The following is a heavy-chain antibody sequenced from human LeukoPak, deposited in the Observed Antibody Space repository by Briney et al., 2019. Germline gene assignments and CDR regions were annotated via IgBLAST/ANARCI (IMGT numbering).Heavy chain of an antibody. J-gene: IGHJ4*02. V-gene: IGHV3-33*01. CDR2: IWHDGSEK. CDR1: GFTFSNYA. Sequence: GGSLRLSCAASGFTFSNYAMHWVHQAPGKGLEWVAVIWHDGSEKYYADSVKGRFTISRDNSKNTLNLQMNSLRAEDTAVYYCARDLVRDLFDYWGQGTLVTVSS. CDR3: ARDLVRDLFDY. D-gene: IGHD2-2*01.